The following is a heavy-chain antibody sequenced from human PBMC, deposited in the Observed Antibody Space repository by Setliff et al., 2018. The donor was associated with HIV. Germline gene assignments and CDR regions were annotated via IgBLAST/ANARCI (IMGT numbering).Heavy chain of an antibody. V-gene: IGHV1-18*01. CDR3: ARDSGGVVIKGAYYYYKDV. CDR1: GYTFTSYG. D-gene: IGHD3-3*01. Sequence: ASVKVSCKASGYTFTSYGISWVRQAPGEGLEWRGWISAYNGDTNYAQKFQGRVTMTTDTYTSTAYMVLRSLRSDDTAAYYCARDSGGVVIKGAYYYYKDVWGKGTTVTVSS. J-gene: IGHJ6*03. CDR2: ISAYNGDT.